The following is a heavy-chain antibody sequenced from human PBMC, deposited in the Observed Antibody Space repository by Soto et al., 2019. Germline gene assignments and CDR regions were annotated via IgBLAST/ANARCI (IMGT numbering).Heavy chain of an antibody. CDR2: IYYSGRT. CDR1: GGSISSYY. D-gene: IGHD3-10*01. Sequence: PSETLSLTCTVSGGSISSYYWSWIRQPPGKGLEWIGYIYYSGRTNYNPSLKSRVTISVDTSKNQFSLKLSSVTAADTAVYYCASSGGGSGSYYRNNWFDPWGKGTLVTVSS. V-gene: IGHV4-59*01. CDR3: ASSGGGSGSYYRNNWFDP. J-gene: IGHJ5*02.